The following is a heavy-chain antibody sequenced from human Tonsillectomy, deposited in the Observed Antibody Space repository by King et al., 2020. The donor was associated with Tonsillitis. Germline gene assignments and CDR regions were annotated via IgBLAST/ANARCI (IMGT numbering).Heavy chain of an antibody. CDR1: GFSFSTYA. CDR2: ISGSGGST. J-gene: IGHJ4*02. CDR3: AKGGVEAVGNFDY. D-gene: IGHD6-13*01. Sequence: VQLVESGGGLVQPGGSLRVSCAASGFSFSTYAMSWVRQAPGKGLEWVSVISGSGGSTNYAESVKGRFTISRDNSKNTLYVQMNSLRADDTAVYYCAKGGVEAVGNFDYWGQGTLVTVSS. V-gene: IGHV3-23*04.